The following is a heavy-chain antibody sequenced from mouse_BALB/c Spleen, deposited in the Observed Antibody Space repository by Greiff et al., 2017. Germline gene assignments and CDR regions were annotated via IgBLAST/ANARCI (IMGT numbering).Heavy chain of an antibody. Sequence: VQLKESGGGLVKPGGSLKLSCAASGFTFSSYTMSWVRQTPEKRLEWVATISSGGGNTYYPDSVKGRFTISRDNAKNNLYLQMSSLRSEDTALYYCASYYGNYAWFAYWGQGTLVTVSA. CDR2: ISSGGGNT. V-gene: IGHV5-9*03. J-gene: IGHJ3*01. CDR3: ASYYGNYAWFAY. D-gene: IGHD2-1*01. CDR1: GFTFSSYT.